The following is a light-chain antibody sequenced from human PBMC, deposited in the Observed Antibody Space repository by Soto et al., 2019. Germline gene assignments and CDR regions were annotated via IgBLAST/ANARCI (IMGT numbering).Light chain of an antibody. Sequence: EIVLTQSPATLSLSPGERATLSCRASQSVTDNYLAWYQQKPGQAPRLVISGASSRTSGIPDRFSASGSGTDFTLTISRLEPEDFAVYYCQQRSRWPRGTFGRGT. CDR1: QSVTDNY. J-gene: IGKJ2*02. CDR2: GAS. CDR3: QQRSRWPRGT. V-gene: IGKV3D-20*02.